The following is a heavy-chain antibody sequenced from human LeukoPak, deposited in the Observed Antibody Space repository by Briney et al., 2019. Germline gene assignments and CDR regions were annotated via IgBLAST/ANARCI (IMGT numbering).Heavy chain of an antibody. D-gene: IGHD3-10*01. J-gene: IGHJ4*02. CDR2: IYYSGST. Sequence: SETLSLTCTVSGGSISSYYWSWIRQPPVKGLEWIGYIYYSGSTNYNPSLKSRVTISVDTSKNQFSLKLSSVTAADTAVYYCATYRGYYFDYWGQGTLVTVSS. V-gene: IGHV4-59*08. CDR3: ATYRGYYFDY. CDR1: GGSISSYY.